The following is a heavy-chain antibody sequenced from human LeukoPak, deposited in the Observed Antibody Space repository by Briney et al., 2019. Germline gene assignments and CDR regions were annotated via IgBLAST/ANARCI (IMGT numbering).Heavy chain of an antibody. Sequence: PGGSLRLSCAASGFTFSGSAMHWVRQASGKGLEWVGRIRSKANSYATAYAASVKGRFTISRDDSKNTAYLQMNSLKTEDTAVYYCTSPGRPSIAVAGTVYWGQGTLVTVSS. D-gene: IGHD6-19*01. J-gene: IGHJ4*02. CDR3: TSPGRPSIAVAGTVY. CDR1: GFTFSGSA. V-gene: IGHV3-73*01. CDR2: IRSKANSYAT.